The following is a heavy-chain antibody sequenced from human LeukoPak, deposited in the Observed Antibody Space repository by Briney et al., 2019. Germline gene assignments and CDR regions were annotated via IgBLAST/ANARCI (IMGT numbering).Heavy chain of an antibody. CDR1: GFNFSNYW. CDR2: IKHDGSEK. V-gene: IGHV3-7*01. D-gene: IGHD3-16*01. Sequence: TGGSLRLSCVVSGFNFSNYWMNWVRQAPGKGLEWVANIKHDGSEKYYVDSVKGRFSISRDNAKKSLYLQMNSLRAEDTAVYYCARALSHCLDYWGQGTLVTVSS. CDR3: ARALSHCLDY. J-gene: IGHJ4*02.